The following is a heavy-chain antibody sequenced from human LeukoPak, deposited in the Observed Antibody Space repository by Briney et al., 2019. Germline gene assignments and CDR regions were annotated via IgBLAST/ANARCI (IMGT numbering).Heavy chain of an antibody. CDR3: ARTYGLWTYYCYYMDV. Sequence: SETLSLTCAVYGGSFSGYYWSWIRQPPGKGLEWIGEINHSGSTNYNPSLKSRVTISVDTSKNQFSLKLSSVTAADTAVYYCARTYGLWTYYCYYMDVWGKGTTVTVSS. J-gene: IGHJ6*03. D-gene: IGHD5-18*01. CDR1: GGSFSGYY. V-gene: IGHV4-34*01. CDR2: INHSGST.